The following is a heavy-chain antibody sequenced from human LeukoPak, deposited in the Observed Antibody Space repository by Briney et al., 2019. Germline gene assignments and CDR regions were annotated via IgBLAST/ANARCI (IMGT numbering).Heavy chain of an antibody. CDR2: IYTSGST. CDR3: ARQHAGALDAFDI. CDR1: GGSISSYY. V-gene: IGHV4-4*09. Sequence: PSETLSLTCTVSGGSISSYYWSWIRQPPGKGLEWIGYIYTSGSTNYNPSLKSRVTISVDTSKNQFSLKLSSVTAADTALYYCARQHAGALDAFDIWGQGTMVTVSS. J-gene: IGHJ3*02.